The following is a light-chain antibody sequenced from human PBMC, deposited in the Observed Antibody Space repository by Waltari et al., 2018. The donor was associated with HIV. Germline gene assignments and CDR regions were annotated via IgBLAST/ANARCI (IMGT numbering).Light chain of an antibody. V-gene: IGLV2-18*02. CDR3: SSYTSSNLV. CDR1: SSDVGSYTR. Sequence: QSALTRPPSVSGSPGQSVTISCTGSSSDVGSYTRVSWYQQPPGTAPKLMIYEVSNRPSGVPDRFSGSKSGNTASLIISGLQAEDEADYYCSSYTSSNLVFGGGTKLTVL. J-gene: IGLJ2*01. CDR2: EVS.